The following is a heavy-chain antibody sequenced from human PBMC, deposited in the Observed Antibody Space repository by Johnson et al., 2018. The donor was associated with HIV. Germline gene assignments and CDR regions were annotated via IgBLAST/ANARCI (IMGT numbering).Heavy chain of an antibody. CDR1: GFTFSSFG. D-gene: IGHD1-14*01. CDR3: VKPKNPDAFDI. CDR2: VWYDGSHE. J-gene: IGHJ3*02. Sequence: QMQLVESGGGVVQPGRSLRLSCAASGFTFSSFGMHWVRQTPGKGLAWVATVWYDGSHEYYADSVKGRFTIFRDNSKNTVSLQMNSLTAEDTAVYYCVKPKNPDAFDIWGQGTKVTVSS. V-gene: IGHV3-33*06.